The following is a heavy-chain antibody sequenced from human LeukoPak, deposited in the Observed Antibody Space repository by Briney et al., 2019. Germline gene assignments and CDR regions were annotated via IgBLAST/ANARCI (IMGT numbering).Heavy chain of an antibody. CDR3: ARAGYYDFWSGSEYYFDY. CDR2: IYYSGST. CDR1: GGSISSYY. J-gene: IGHJ4*02. Sequence: PSETLSLTCTVSGGSISSYYWSWLRQPPGKGLEWIGYIYYSGSTNYNPSLKSRVTISVDTSKNQFSLKLSSVTAADTAVYYCARAGYYDFWSGSEYYFDYWGQGTLVTVSS. V-gene: IGHV4-59*01. D-gene: IGHD3-3*01.